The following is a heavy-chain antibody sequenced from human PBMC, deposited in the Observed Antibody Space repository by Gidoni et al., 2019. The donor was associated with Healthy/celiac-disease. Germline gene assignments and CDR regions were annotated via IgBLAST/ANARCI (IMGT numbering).Heavy chain of an antibody. Sequence: QVQLVQSGAEVKKPGSSVKVSCTASGGTFSSYAISWVRQAPGQGLEWMGGIIPIFGTANYAQKFQGRVTITADESTSTAYMELSSLRSEDTAVYYCARDISPGEWRAADYYYYGMDVWGQGTTVTVSS. V-gene: IGHV1-69*01. CDR1: GGTFSSYA. CDR3: ARDISPGEWRAADYYYYGMDV. CDR2: IIPIFGTA. D-gene: IGHD3-16*01. J-gene: IGHJ6*02.